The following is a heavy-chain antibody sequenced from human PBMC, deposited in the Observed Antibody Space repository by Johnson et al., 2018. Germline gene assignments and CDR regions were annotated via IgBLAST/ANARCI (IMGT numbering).Heavy chain of an antibody. V-gene: IGHV3-30*18. CDR3: AKYHDGNSGAFDI. CDR1: GFSFSNYG. J-gene: IGHJ3*02. CDR2: ISYDVSNK. Sequence: QVQLVESGGGVVQXGRSLRLSCAASGFSFSNYGMHWVRQAPGKGLEWVAVISYDVSNKYYADSVKGRFPISRDNPKNTLYLQMNSLRTQDTAVYYCAKYHDGNSGAFDIWGQGTMVTVSS. D-gene: IGHD4-23*01.